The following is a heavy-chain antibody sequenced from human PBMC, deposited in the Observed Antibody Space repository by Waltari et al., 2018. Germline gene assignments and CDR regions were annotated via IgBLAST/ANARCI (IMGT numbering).Heavy chain of an antibody. Sequence: EVQLVESGGGLVQPGGSLRLSCAASGFTFSRYWMHWVRQAPGKGLVGVSRINSDGINTNYADSVKGRFTISRDNAKNTLYLQMNSLRAEDTAVYSCARVIIDTAMAYWYFDLWGRGTLVTVSS. J-gene: IGHJ2*01. CDR1: GFTFSRYW. V-gene: IGHV3-74*01. CDR3: ARVIIDTAMAYWYFDL. D-gene: IGHD5-18*01. CDR2: INSDGINT.